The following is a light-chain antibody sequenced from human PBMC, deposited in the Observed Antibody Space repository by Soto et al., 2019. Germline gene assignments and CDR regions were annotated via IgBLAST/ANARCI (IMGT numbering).Light chain of an antibody. Sequence: EIVLTQSPGTLSLSPGERATLSCRASQSVSSSYLAWYRQRPGQAPRLLIYGASIRATGIPDRFSGSGSGTDFTLTISRLEPEDFAVYYCQQYGSSRTFGQGTKVEIK. CDR1: QSVSSSY. CDR2: GAS. J-gene: IGKJ1*01. CDR3: QQYGSSRT. V-gene: IGKV3-20*01.